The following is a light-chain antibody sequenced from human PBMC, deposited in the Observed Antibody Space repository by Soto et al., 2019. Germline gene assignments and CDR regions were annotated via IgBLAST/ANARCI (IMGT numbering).Light chain of an antibody. J-gene: IGLJ1*01. Sequence: QSVLTQPASVSGSPGQSITISCTGTSSDVGGYNYVSWYQQHPGKAPKLMIYEVSNRPSGVSNRFSGSKSGNTASLTTSGLQAEDEADYYCSSYTYSSTPYVFGTGTKVTVL. CDR1: SSDVGGYNY. CDR3: SSYTYSSTPYV. V-gene: IGLV2-14*01. CDR2: EVS.